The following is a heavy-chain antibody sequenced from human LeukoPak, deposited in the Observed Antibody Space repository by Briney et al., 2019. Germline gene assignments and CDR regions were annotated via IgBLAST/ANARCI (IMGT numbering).Heavy chain of an antibody. CDR2: IYNSGIT. CDR3: AGESRTVEMGTSIHGHWFDP. Sequence: MASETLSLTCTVSGGSISSGNYYWSWIRQPAGKGLEYIGRIYNSGITNYNPSLKSRVTISVDTSKNQFSLKLDSVTAADTAVYYCAGESRTVEMGTSIHGHWFDPWGQGTLVTVSS. J-gene: IGHJ5*02. CDR1: GGSISSGNYY. V-gene: IGHV4-61*02. D-gene: IGHD5-24*01.